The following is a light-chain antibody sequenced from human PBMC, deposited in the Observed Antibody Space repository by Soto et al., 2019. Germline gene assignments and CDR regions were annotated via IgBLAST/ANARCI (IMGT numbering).Light chain of an antibody. CDR2: EVS. V-gene: IGLV2-8*01. J-gene: IGLJ3*02. CDR1: SSDVGGYNY. Sequence: QSALTQPPSASGSPGQSVTISCTGTSSDVGGYNYVSWYQQHPGKAPKLMIYEVSKRPSGVPDRFSGSKSGKTASLTVSVLQAEDEADYYCNSYAGSNNWVFGGGTKLTVL. CDR3: NSYAGSNNWV.